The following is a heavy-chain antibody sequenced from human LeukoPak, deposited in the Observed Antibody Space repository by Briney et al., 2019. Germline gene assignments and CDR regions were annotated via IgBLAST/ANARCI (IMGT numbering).Heavy chain of an antibody. CDR2: ISAYNGNT. D-gene: IGHD3-22*01. Sequence: ASVKVSCKASGYTFTAYYLHWVRQAPGQGLEWMGWISAYNGNTNYAQKLQGRVTMTTDTSTSTAYMELRSLRSDDTAVYYCARDRRSAHYYDSSGSYFDYWGQGTLVTVSS. J-gene: IGHJ4*02. CDR3: ARDRRSAHYYDSSGSYFDY. V-gene: IGHV1-18*04. CDR1: GYTFTAYY.